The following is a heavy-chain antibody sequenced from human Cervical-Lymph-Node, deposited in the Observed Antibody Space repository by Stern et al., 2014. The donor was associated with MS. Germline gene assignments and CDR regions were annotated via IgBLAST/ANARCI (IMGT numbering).Heavy chain of an antibody. J-gene: IGHJ3*02. CDR2: ISANNGNP. CDR1: GYTFTSYG. CDR3: ARGLLGSENAFDI. D-gene: IGHD2-15*01. V-gene: IGHV1-18*01. Sequence: VQLVQSGAEVKKPGASVKVSCKASGYTFTSYGISWVRQAPGPGLEWMGWISANNGNPTEARKLQARVTMTPDTSTSTAYMELRSLRAVDTAVYYCARGLLGSENAFDIGGQGPMVTFSS.